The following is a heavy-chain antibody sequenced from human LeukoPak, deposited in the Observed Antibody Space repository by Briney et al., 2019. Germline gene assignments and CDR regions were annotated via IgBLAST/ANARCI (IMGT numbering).Heavy chain of an antibody. CDR2: IYYSGST. Sequence: SQTLSLTCTVSGGSLSSGDYYWSWIRQPPGKGLEWIGYIYYSGSTYYNPSLKSRVTISVDTSKNQFSLKLSSVTAADTAVYYCARDLYCGGDCYEDWGQGTLVTVSS. D-gene: IGHD2-21*01. J-gene: IGHJ4*02. CDR1: GGSLSSGDYY. V-gene: IGHV4-30-4*08. CDR3: ARDLYCGGDCYED.